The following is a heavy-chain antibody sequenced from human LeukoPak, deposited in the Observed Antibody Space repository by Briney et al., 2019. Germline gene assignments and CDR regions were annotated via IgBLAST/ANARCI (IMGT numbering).Heavy chain of an antibody. J-gene: IGHJ6*02. D-gene: IGHD2-2*02. CDR1: GGSFSGYY. Sequence: PSETLSLTCAVYGGSFSGYYWSWIRQPPGKGLEWIGEINHSGSTNYNPSLKSRVTISVDTSKNQFSLKLSSVTAADTAVYYCARGWVYCSSTSCYRNYYYYGMNVWGQGTTVTVS. CDR2: INHSGST. CDR3: ARGWVYCSSTSCYRNYYYYGMNV. V-gene: IGHV4-34*01.